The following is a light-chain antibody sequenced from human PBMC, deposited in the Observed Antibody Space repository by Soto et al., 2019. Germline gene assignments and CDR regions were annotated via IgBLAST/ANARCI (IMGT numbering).Light chain of an antibody. V-gene: IGLV1-44*01. CDR2: RNN. CDR1: SSSIGSHS. J-gene: IGLJ2*01. CDR3: VARDDSLNAVI. Sequence: SVLTQPPSASGTPGQSVTISCSGSSSSIGSHSVDWYQQLPGTAPKLLIFRNNQRPSGVPDRFSGSKSGTSASLAISGLRSEDEADYYCVARDDSLNAVIFGGGTKLTVL.